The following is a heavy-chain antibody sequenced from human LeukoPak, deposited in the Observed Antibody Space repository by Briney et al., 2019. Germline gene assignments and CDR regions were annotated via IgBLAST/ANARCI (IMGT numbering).Heavy chain of an antibody. J-gene: IGHJ4*02. Sequence: SETLSLTCTVSGASISSYYWSWIRQPPGKGLEWIGYIYYSGRTNYNPSLKSRVTISVDTSKKHFSLKLSSVTAADTAVYYCARGGDPGFWSGYVDYWGQGTLVTVSS. D-gene: IGHD3-3*01. CDR3: ARGGDPGFWSGYVDY. V-gene: IGHV4-59*01. CDR1: GASISSYY. CDR2: IYYSGRT.